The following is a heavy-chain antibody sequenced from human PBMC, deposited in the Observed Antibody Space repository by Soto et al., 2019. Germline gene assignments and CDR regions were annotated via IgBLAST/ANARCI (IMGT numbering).Heavy chain of an antibody. Sequence: EVQLVESGGGLLQPGGSLTLSGTASGFTFSNYWMHWAAQAPGKGLVWVSRTKSDGSGTSYTDSVKGRFTISRDNAYNTLYLQMSNLRAEDTAVYYCARGGFDYGPGRMDVWGKGTTVIVSS. CDR3: ARGGFDYGPGRMDV. CDR2: TKSDGSGT. CDR1: GFTFSNYW. D-gene: IGHD3-10*01. V-gene: IGHV3-74*01. J-gene: IGHJ6*04.